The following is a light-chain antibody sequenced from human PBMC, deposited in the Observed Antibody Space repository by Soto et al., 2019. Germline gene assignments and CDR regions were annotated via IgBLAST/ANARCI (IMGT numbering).Light chain of an antibody. Sequence: DVVMTQSPLSLPVTLGQPASISCRASRSLIYTDGNTYLNWFHQRPGQSPRRLFAKVSNRDSGVPDRFSGSGSGTDFTLKISRVEAEDVGLYYCMQGTPWPYTFGQGTKLEIK. J-gene: IGKJ2*01. CDR2: KVS. V-gene: IGKV2-30*01. CDR1: RSLIYTDGNTY. CDR3: MQGTPWPYT.